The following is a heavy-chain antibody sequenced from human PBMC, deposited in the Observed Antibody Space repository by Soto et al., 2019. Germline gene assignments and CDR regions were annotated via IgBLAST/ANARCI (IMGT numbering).Heavy chain of an antibody. J-gene: IGHJ5*02. CDR2: ISAYNGNT. CDR1: GYTFTDYG. D-gene: IGHD2-15*01. V-gene: IGHV1-18*01. CDR3: ARVGLDCSGGGCYSYNWFAP. Sequence: QVQLVQSGAEVKKPGASVKVSCKASGYTFTDYGISWLRQAPGQGLEWMGWISAYNGNTIYAQKLQGRVTLTTDTPTTTGYMELRSLRSDDTAVYYCARVGLDCSGGGCYSYNWFAPWGQGTLVTVSS.